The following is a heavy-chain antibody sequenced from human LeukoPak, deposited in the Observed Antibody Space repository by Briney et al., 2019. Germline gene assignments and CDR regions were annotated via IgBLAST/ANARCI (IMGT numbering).Heavy chain of an antibody. CDR3: ARDLAFSRLDY. CDR1: GLTFSSSW. D-gene: IGHD2/OR15-2a*01. V-gene: IGHV3-7*01. J-gene: IGHJ4*02. Sequence: GGSLRLSCAVSGLTFSSSWMDWVRQAPGKGLEWVASINPDGIKRYSADSVKGRFTISRDNARNSLYLQMDSLRVEDTAFYYCARDLAFSRLDYWGQGVLVTVST. CDR2: INPDGIKR.